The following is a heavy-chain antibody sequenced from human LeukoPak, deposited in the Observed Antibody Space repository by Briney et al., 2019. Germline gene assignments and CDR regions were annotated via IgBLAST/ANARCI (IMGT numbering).Heavy chain of an antibody. J-gene: IGHJ6*03. V-gene: IGHV1-69*05. Sequence: ASVKVSCKASGGTFSSYAISWVRQAPGQGLEWMGGLIPIFGTSNYAQNFQGRLTITTDESTSTAYMELSSLGSEDTAVYYCARLEKSYIIEVATGPDYYYFMDVWGKGTPVTVSS. CDR1: GGTFSSYA. CDR2: LIPIFGTS. CDR3: ARLEKSYIIEVATGPDYYYFMDV. D-gene: IGHD5-12*01.